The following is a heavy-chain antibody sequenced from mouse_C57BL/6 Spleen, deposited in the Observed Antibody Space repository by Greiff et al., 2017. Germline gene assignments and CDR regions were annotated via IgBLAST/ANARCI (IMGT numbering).Heavy chain of an antibody. CDR3: ARPGSSYAWFAY. Sequence: QLQQPGAELVKPGASVKLSCQASGYTFTSYWMHWVKQRPGQGLEWIGMIHPNSGSTNYNEKFKSKATLTVDKSSSTAYMQSSSLTSEDSAVYYGARPGSSYAWFAYWGQGTLVTVSA. V-gene: IGHV1-64*01. CDR1: GYTFTSYW. J-gene: IGHJ3*01. D-gene: IGHD1-1*01. CDR2: IHPNSGST.